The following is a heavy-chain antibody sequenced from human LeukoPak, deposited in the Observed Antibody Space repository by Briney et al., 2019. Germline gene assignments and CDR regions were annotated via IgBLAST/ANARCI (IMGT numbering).Heavy chain of an antibody. D-gene: IGHD3-22*01. CDR2: IRYDGSNK. Sequence: QPGRSLRLSCAASGFTFSSYGMHWVRQAPGKGLEWVAFIRYDGSNKYYADSVKGRFTISRDNSKNTLYLQMNSLRAEDTAVYYCAKVFFRVYYDSIDYWGQGPLVTVSS. V-gene: IGHV3-30*02. CDR3: AKVFFRVYYDSIDY. CDR1: GFTFSSYG. J-gene: IGHJ4*02.